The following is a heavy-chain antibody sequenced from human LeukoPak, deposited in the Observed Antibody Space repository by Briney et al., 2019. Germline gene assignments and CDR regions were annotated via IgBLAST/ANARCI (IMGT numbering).Heavy chain of an antibody. V-gene: IGHV3-48*04. CDR3: ARGGIVGAKGFDY. CDR2: ISASRGIT. CDR1: GVNYSSYT. D-gene: IGHD1-26*01. J-gene: IGHJ4*02. Sequence: PGGSLRLSCAAAGVNYSSYTMNWVRQAPGMGLEWLSYISASRGITYYADSVKGRFTISRDNAKNSLYLQMNSLRAEDTAVYYCARGGIVGAKGFDYWGQGTLVTVSS.